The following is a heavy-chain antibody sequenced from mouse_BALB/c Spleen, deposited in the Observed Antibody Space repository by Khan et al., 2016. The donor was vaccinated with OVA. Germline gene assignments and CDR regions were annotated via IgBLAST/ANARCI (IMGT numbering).Heavy chain of an antibody. D-gene: IGHD1-1*02. CDR3: ARLAYYYNSEGFAY. Sequence: EVQGVESGGDLVRPGGSLKLSCAASGFTFSTYGMSWVRQTPDKRLEWVATISSGGHYTYYPDSVKGRFTISRDNAKNTLYLQMSSLKSEDTAIYYGARLAYYYNSEGFAYWGQGTLVTVSA. J-gene: IGHJ3*01. CDR1: GFTFSTYG. V-gene: IGHV5-6*01. CDR2: ISSGGHYT.